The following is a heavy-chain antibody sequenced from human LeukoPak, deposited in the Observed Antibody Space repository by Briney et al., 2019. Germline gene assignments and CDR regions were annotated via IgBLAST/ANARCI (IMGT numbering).Heavy chain of an antibody. CDR2: INPNSGGT. Sequence: ASVKVSCTPSGYTFTRYYMHWVRQAPGQGLEWMGWINPNSGGTNYAQKFQGRVTMTRDTSISTAYMELSRLRSDDTAVYYCARSRTGSGFLFDYWGQGTLVTVSS. CDR3: ARSRTGSGFLFDY. J-gene: IGHJ4*02. D-gene: IGHD3-10*01. V-gene: IGHV1-2*02. CDR1: GYTFTRYY.